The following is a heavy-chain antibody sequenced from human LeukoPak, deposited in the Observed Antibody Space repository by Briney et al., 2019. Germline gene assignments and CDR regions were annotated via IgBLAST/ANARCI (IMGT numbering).Heavy chain of an antibody. CDR2: IYYSGST. V-gene: IGHV4-59*01. D-gene: IGHD6-19*01. Sequence: PSETLSLTCTVSGGSISGYYWSRIRQPPGKGLEWIGYIYYSGSTIYNPSLKSRVTISIDTSNKQFSLIVTSVTAADTAVYFCAAESERWLLRSWGQGTLVTVSS. CDR3: AAESERWLLRS. J-gene: IGHJ1*01. CDR1: GGSISGYY.